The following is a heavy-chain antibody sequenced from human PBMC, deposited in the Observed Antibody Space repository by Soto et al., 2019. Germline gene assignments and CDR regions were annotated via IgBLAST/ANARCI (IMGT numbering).Heavy chain of an antibody. Sequence: SETLSLTCAVYGGSFSGFYWSWIRHPPGKGLEWIGESDHSGRTKYNAPLKSRVTISVDTSKKQFSLKLSSVTAADTAVYYCARGMGEESTFYKYYGMDVWGQGTTVTVSS. CDR2: SDHSGRT. CDR3: ARGMGEESTFYKYYGMDV. V-gene: IGHV4-34*01. CDR1: GGSFSGFY. D-gene: IGHD3-16*01. J-gene: IGHJ6*02.